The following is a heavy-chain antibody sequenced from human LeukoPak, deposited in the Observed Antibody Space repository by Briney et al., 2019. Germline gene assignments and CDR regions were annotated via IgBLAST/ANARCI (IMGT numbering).Heavy chain of an antibody. CDR2: ISYDGSDK. Sequence: PGGSLRLSCAASGFTFSSYGMHWARQAPGKGLEWVAVISYDGSDKYYADSVKGRFTISRDNSKSTLYLQMNSLRAEDTAVYYCARTVRGYSYGDFDYWGQGTLVTVSS. V-gene: IGHV3-30*03. CDR1: GFTFSSYG. D-gene: IGHD5-18*01. J-gene: IGHJ4*02. CDR3: ARTVRGYSYGDFDY.